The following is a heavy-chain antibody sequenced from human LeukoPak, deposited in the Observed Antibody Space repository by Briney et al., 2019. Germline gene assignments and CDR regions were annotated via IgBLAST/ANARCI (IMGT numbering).Heavy chain of an antibody. J-gene: IGHJ5*02. D-gene: IGHD2-8*01. Sequence: GGSLRLSCAASGFTFGSYAMNWVRQAPGRGLEWVSSLPSGGGPSYADSVKGRFVVSRDNSKNTLYLQMNSLRVDDGAMYYCAKGKAGGLLYFFDPWGAGSLVTVSS. CDR2: SLPSGGGP. V-gene: IGHV3-23*01. CDR1: GFTFGSYA. CDR3: AKGKAGGLLYFFDP.